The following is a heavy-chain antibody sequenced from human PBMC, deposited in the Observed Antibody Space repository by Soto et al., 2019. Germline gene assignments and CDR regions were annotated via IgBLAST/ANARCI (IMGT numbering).Heavy chain of an antibody. J-gene: IGHJ4*02. D-gene: IGHD5-12*01. V-gene: IGHV3-64D*06. Sequence: GSLRLSCSASGFTFSSYAMHWVRQAPGKGLEYVSGVRGNGDPPFYADSVKGRFTISRDNSKNTLYLQMSGLSADDTAVYYCVKSRGGNNFDFFDWGQGALVTVSS. CDR3: VKSRGGNNFDFFD. CDR1: GFTFSSYA. CDR2: VRGNGDPP.